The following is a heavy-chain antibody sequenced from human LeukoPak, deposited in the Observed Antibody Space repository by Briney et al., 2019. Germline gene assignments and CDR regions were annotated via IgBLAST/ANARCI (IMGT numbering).Heavy chain of an antibody. CDR1: GGSVNSGSYY. CDR3: ARDTYYYDGSGYYYLDY. V-gene: IGHV4-61*01. CDR2: IYYSGST. Sequence: AETLSLTCTVSGGSVNSGSYYWSWIRQPPGKGLEWIGYIYYSGSTNYNPSLKSRVTISVDTSKNQFSLKLSSVTAADTAVYYCARDTYYYDGSGYYYLDYWGQGTLVTVSS. D-gene: IGHD3-22*01. J-gene: IGHJ4*02.